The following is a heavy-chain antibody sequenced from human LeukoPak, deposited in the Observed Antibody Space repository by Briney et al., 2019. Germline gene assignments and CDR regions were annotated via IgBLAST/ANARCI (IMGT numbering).Heavy chain of an antibody. J-gene: IGHJ3*02. CDR1: GYSFTSYW. V-gene: IGHV5-51*01. CDR2: IYPGDSDT. D-gene: IGHD3-16*01. CDR3: ARSKPLRRLPPRLGAFDI. Sequence: HGESLKISCKGSGYSFTSYWIGWVRQMPGKGLEWMGIIYPGDSDTRYSPSFQGQVTISADKSISTAYLQWSSLKASDTAMYYCARSKPLRRLPPRLGAFDIWGQGTMVTVSS.